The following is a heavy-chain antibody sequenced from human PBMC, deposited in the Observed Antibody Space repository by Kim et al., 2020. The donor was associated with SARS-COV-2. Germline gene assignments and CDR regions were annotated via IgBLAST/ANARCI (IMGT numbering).Heavy chain of an antibody. CDR2: ISYDGSNK. J-gene: IGHJ3*02. CDR3: ARPYSSGWYGGRWGAFDI. V-gene: IGHV3-30-3*01. D-gene: IGHD6-19*01. CDR1: GFTFSSYA. Sequence: GGSLRLSCAASGFTFSSYAMHWVRQAPGKGLEWVAVISYDGSNKYYADSVKGRFTISRDNSKNTLYLQMNSLRAEDTAVYYCARPYSSGWYGGRWGAFDIWGQGTMVTVSS.